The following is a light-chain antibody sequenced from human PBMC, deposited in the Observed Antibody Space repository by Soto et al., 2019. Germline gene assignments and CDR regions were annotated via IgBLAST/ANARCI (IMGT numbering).Light chain of an antibody. V-gene: IGKV1-8*01. CDR2: GAS. CDR3: QQYYKLRT. CDR1: QGISTY. J-gene: IGKJ1*01. Sequence: AIRMTQSPSSLSASAGDRVTITCRASQGISTYLAWYQQKPGKAPNLLIFGASTLQSGGPSRFSGSGAGTDFTLTISSLQSEDSATYYCQQYYKLRTFGQGTKVEVK.